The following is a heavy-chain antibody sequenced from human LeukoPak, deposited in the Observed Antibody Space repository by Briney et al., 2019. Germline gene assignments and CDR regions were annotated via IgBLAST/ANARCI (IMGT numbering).Heavy chain of an antibody. J-gene: IGHJ4*02. V-gene: IGHV3-74*01. CDR1: GFTFSSYW. CDR2: VNSDGSST. D-gene: IGHD2-21*01. Sequence: PGGSLRLSCAASGFTFSSYWMHWVRQAPGKGPVWVSRVNSDGSSTNYADSVKGRFTISRDNARNTLYLQMNSLRAEDTALYYCTRADTVVAVPDFWGQGTLVTVSS. CDR3: TRADTVVAVPDF.